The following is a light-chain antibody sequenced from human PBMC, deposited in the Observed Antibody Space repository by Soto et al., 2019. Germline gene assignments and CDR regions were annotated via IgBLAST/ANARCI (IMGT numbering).Light chain of an antibody. CDR2: LGS. J-gene: IGKJ1*01. Sequence: DIVMTQSPLSLPVTPGEPASISCRSSQSLLHSNGYNYLDWYLQKPGQSPQLLIYLGSNRASGVPDRFSGSGSGTDFTLKISRVEAEDVGVYYCMQALQTQWTFGQGTK. CDR3: MQALQTQWT. V-gene: IGKV2-28*01. CDR1: QSLLHSNGYNY.